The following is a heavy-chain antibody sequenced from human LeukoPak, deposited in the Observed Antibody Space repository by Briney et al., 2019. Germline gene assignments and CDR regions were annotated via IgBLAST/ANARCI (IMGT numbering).Heavy chain of an antibody. V-gene: IGHV3-30-3*01. D-gene: IGHD2-2*02. CDR1: GFTFSSYA. J-gene: IGHJ6*02. CDR2: ISYDGSNK. Sequence: GGSLRLSCAASGFTFSSYAMHWVRQAPGKGLEWVAVISYDGSNKYYADSVKGRFTISRDNSKNTLYLQMNSLRAEDTAVYYCARDYCSSSSCYTYYGMELWGQGTTVTVSS. CDR3: ARDYCSSSSCYTYYGMEL.